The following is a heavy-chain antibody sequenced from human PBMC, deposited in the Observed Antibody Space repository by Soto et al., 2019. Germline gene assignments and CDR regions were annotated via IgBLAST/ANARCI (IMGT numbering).Heavy chain of an antibody. CDR2: IYDSGNT. J-gene: IGHJ4*02. V-gene: IGHV4-30-4*01. Sequence: SETLSLTCTVSGGSISDGAYYWSWIRQPPGKGLEWIGHIYDSGNTYNNPSLKSRLTISVDTSKNHFSLNLNSVTAADTAVYYCARGLSGDKVDQWGQGTLVTVSS. CDR1: GGSISDGAYY. CDR3: ARGLSGDKVDQ. D-gene: IGHD2-21*01.